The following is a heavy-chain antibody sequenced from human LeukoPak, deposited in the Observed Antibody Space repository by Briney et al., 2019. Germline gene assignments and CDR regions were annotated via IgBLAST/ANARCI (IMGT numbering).Heavy chain of an antibody. CDR3: AGAKGVYLYGSDRTSWFDP. D-gene: IGHD3-10*01. V-gene: IGHV4-39*07. Sequence: SETLSLTCTVSGGSISSSSYYWGWIRQPPGKGLEWIGSIYYSGSTYYNPSLKSRVTISVDTSKNQFSLKLSSVTSADTAVYYWAGAKGVYLYGSDRTSWFDPRGQGNLVNVSS. J-gene: IGHJ5*02. CDR1: GGSISSSSYY. CDR2: IYYSGST.